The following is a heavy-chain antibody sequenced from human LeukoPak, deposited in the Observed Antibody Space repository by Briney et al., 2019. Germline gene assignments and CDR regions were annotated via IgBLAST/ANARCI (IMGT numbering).Heavy chain of an antibody. J-gene: IGHJ4*02. CDR3: ARAPTSVSNPYYFDS. D-gene: IGHD4-11*01. CDR1: GYSFSNYW. Sequence: GESLKISCKGSGYSFSNYWIAWVRQMPGKVLEYMGIIYPGDYDTRYSPSFRGQVTISVDKSIATAYLQWASLKASDTGTYYCARAPTSVSNPYYFDSWGQGTLVTVSS. CDR2: IYPGDYDT. V-gene: IGHV5-51*01.